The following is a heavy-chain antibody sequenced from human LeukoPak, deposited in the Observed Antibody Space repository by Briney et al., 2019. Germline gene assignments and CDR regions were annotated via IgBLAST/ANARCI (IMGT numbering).Heavy chain of an antibody. V-gene: IGHV4-59*08. CDR1: GGSLSSYY. J-gene: IGHJ4*02. CDR3: ARQFEF. Sequence: SETLSLTCTVFGGSLSSYYWVWLRQPPGKGLEWIGLIYSSGSIKYNPSLKSRLTISLDTSKNQISLKLTSVTAADTAIYYCARQFEFWGQGTLVTVSS. CDR2: IYSSGSI.